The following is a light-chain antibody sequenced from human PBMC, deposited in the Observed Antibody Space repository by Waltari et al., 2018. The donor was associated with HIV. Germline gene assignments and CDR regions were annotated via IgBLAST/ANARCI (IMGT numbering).Light chain of an antibody. CDR1: SSNVGTYNL. CDR3: CSYAGSDTLV. J-gene: IGLJ3*02. Sequence: HSALTQPASVSGSPGQSITISCTGTSSNVGTYNLVSWYQQHPGKAPKLLIYEVKRRPSGLSDRFSGSKSGNTASLTVSGLQAGDEAIYYCCSYAGSDTLVFGGGTSLTIL. CDR2: EVK. V-gene: IGLV2-23*02.